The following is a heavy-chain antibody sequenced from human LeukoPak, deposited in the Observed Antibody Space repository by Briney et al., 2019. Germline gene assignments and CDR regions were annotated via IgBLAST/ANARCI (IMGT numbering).Heavy chain of an antibody. J-gene: IGHJ4*02. CDR2: FYSGEST. CDR3: ARDRLGLGGGNLYYFDY. Sequence: GGSLRLSCAASGFPVASNYMTWVRQAPGKGLEWVACFYSGESTFYADSVKGRFTISRDASKNTVHLQMDRLRADDTAMYYCARDRLGLGGGNLYYFDYWGQGTLVTVSS. V-gene: IGHV3-53*01. CDR1: GFPVASNY. D-gene: IGHD4-23*01.